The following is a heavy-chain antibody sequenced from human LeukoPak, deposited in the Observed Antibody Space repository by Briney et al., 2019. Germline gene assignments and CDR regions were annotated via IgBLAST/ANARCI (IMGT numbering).Heavy chain of an antibody. CDR2: IIPMFGTV. D-gene: IGHD2-21*01. J-gene: IGHJ6*04. V-gene: IGHV1-69*06. CDR1: GGTFKSYA. CDR3: ARNHIHAYYGMDV. Sequence: RASVKVSSKASGGTFKSYAITWVRQAPGQGLEWMGGIIPMFGTVNSAQKFQGRVTITADNSTRTAYMELSSLRSEDTAVYYCARNHIHAYYGMDVWGKGTTVTVSS.